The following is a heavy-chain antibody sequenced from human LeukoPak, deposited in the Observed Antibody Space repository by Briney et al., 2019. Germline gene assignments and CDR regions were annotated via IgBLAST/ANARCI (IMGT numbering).Heavy chain of an antibody. D-gene: IGHD3-9*01. CDR2: ICGGGGRK. CDR3: AKDGLLRRYFDWLLIRGYFDY. J-gene: IGHJ4*02. Sequence: GGSLRLSCAASGFTFSSYAMSWVRQAPGKGLEWVAVICGGGGRKYYADSVKGRFTISRDNSKNTLYLQMNSLRAEDTAVYYCAKDGLLRRYFDWLLIRGYFDYWGQGTLVTVSS. CDR1: GFTFSSYA. V-gene: IGHV3-23*01.